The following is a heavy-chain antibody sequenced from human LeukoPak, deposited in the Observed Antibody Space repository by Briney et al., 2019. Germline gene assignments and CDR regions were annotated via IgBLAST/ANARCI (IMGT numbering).Heavy chain of an antibody. CDR3: AKAGKWEPHLFDY. Sequence: GGSLRLSCAASGFSFNIYPIHWVRQAPGKGLEWVSAVSADGSDKYYADSVKGRCTISKDNSWNTLYLQMHSLRAEDTAVYYCAKAGKWEPHLFDYWGQGTLVTVSS. D-gene: IGHD1-26*01. CDR2: VSADGSDK. J-gene: IGHJ4*02. CDR1: GFSFNIYP. V-gene: IGHV3-30*04.